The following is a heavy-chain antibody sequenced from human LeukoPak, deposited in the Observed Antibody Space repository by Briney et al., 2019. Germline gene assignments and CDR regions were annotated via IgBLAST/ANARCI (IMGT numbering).Heavy chain of an antibody. CDR3: ARDPSGSDFDY. V-gene: IGHV3-7*01. J-gene: IGHJ4*02. D-gene: IGHD1-26*01. CDR2: IKQDESEK. CDR1: GFTFSNYW. Sequence: PGGSLRLSCAASGFTFSNYWMSWVRQAPGKGLEWVANIKQDESEKFYVDSVKGRFTTSRDNAKNSLYLQMNSLRAEDTAVYYCARDPSGSDFDYWGQGTLVTVSS.